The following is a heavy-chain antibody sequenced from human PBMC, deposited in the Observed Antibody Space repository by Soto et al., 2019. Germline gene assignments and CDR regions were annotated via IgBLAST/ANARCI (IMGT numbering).Heavy chain of an antibody. V-gene: IGHV4-39*01. CDR2: IYYSGST. D-gene: IGHD5-18*01. J-gene: IGHJ4*02. CDR1: GGSIGSSSYY. Sequence: PETLSPTCTVSGGSIGSSSYYWCCMRQPPWNGLELIGSIYYSGSTYYNPSLKSRVTISVDTSKNQYTLKLSSVTAADTAVYYCARGDTAMVTRGRYYFDYWGQGTLVTVSS. CDR3: ARGDTAMVTRGRYYFDY.